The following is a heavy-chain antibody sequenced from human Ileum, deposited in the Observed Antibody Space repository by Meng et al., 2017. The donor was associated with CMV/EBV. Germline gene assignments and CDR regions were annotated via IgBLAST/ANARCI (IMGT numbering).Heavy chain of an antibody. CDR1: GGTFTNYA. D-gene: IGHD2-2*02. CDR3: ARDPYIVVIPDAIQRGYHYYGMDV. Sequence: SVKVSCKASGGTFTNYAISWVRQAPGQGLEWMGGVIPLLNKATYSQRFQGRITITADKSTNTAYMELSSLRSEDTAIYYCARDPYIVVIPDAIQRGYHYYGMDVWGQGTTVTVSS. CDR2: VIPLLNKA. V-gene: IGHV1-69*10. J-gene: IGHJ6*02.